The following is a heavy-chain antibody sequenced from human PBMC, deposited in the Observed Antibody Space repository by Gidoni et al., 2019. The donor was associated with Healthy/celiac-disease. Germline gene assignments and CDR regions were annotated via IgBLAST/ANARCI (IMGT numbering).Heavy chain of an antibody. D-gene: IGHD6-19*01. CDR3: ARGGSIAVAAYYFDY. Sequence: EVQLVESGGGLVQPGGSLRLSGAVAGFTRSSYWMSWVRQDPGKGLEWVANIKQDGSQKYYVDSVKCRFTISRDNANNSLYLQMNSLRAEDTAVYYCARGGSIAVAAYYFDYWGQGTLVTVSS. V-gene: IGHV3-7*01. CDR1: GFTRSSYW. CDR2: IKQDGSQK. J-gene: IGHJ4*02.